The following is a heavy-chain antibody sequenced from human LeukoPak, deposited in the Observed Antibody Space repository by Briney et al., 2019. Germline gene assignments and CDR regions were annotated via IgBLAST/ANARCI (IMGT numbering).Heavy chain of an antibody. J-gene: IGHJ4*02. Sequence: ASVKVSRKASGYTFTGYYMHWVRQAPGQGLEWMGWINPNSGGTNYAQKFQGRVTMTRGTSISTAYMELSRLISDDTAVYYCARGTYDSSGYFIDYWGQGTLVTVSS. CDR3: ARGTYDSSGYFIDY. CDR1: GYTFTGYY. D-gene: IGHD3-22*01. CDR2: INPNSGGT. V-gene: IGHV1-2*02.